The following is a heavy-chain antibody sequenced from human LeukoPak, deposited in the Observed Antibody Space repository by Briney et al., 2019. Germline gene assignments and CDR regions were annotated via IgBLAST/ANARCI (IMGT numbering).Heavy chain of an antibody. CDR3: AREANCGGGCFLDS. D-gene: IGHD2-21*01. CDR1: GFTFRDYW. J-gene: IGHJ4*02. V-gene: IGHV3-74*01. CDR2: ISTDVSHT. Sequence: GGSLRLSCAASGFTFRDYWMHWVRQDPGKGLVWVSLISTDVSHTKYADSVKGRFTISRDNAKNTVYLQMNSLRAEDTAVYYCAREANCGGGCFLDSWGQGAPVTVSS.